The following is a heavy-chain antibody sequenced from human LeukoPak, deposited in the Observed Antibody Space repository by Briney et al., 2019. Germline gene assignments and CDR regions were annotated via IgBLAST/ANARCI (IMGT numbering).Heavy chain of an antibody. V-gene: IGHV3-30*03. Sequence: PGGSLRLSCAASGFTFNSHAIHWIRQAPGMGLEWVAGTSSDGCERYYADSVKGRLTISRDNSKDTVYVQMSGLKVEDTAVYYCARGHGPYASGSYLDLWGQGTLLTVSS. CDR2: TSSDGCER. CDR1: GFTFNSHA. CDR3: ARGHGPYASGSYLDL. D-gene: IGHD3-10*01. J-gene: IGHJ5*02.